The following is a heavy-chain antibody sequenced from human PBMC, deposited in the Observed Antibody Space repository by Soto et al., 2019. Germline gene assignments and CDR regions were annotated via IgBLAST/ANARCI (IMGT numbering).Heavy chain of an antibody. CDR2: ISFDGSDE. D-gene: IGHD3-9*01. CDR3: AKPKGADIPFES. Sequence: QVQLVESGGGVVQPGRSLRLSCAASGFTFSSDGMHWVRQAPGKGLEWVAVISFDGSDEYYADSAKGRFTISRDNSKNTVFLQMNSLRPDDTALYYCAKPKGADIPFESWGQGTLVTVSS. J-gene: IGHJ4*02. CDR1: GFTFSSDG. V-gene: IGHV3-30*18.